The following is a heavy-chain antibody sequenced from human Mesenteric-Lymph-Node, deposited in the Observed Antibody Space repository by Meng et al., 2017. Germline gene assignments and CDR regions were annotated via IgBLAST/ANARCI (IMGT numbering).Heavy chain of an antibody. CDR1: GGSISSGSYY. D-gene: IGHD3-22*01. Sequence: LRLSCTVSGGSISSGSYYWSWIRQPAGKGLEWIGRIYTSGSTNYNPSLKSRVTISVDTSKNQFSLKLSSVTAADTAVYYCARDYYDSSGYYYFDYWGQGTLVTVSS. CDR2: IYTSGST. J-gene: IGHJ4*02. CDR3: ARDYYDSSGYYYFDY. V-gene: IGHV4-61*02.